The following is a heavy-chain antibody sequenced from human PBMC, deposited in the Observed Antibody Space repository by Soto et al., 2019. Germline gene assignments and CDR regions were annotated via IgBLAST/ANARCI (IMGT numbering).Heavy chain of an antibody. V-gene: IGHV1-24*01. J-gene: IGHJ3*02. CDR3: ATTEDCSGGSCYLGGAFDI. CDR2: FDPEEGET. D-gene: IGHD2-15*01. Sequence: ASVKVSCKVSGYTLTELSMHWVRQAPGKGLEWMGGFDPEEGETIYAQQFQGRVTKTEDTSTDTAYMEVSSLRSEYTAAYYCATTEDCSGGSCYLGGAFDIWGQGTMVTVSS. CDR1: GYTLTELS.